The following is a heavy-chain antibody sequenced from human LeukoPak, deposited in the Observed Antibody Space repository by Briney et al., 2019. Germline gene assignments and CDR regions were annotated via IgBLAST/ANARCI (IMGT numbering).Heavy chain of an antibody. J-gene: IGHJ6*01. V-gene: IGHV3-23*01. CDR1: GFTFSGFA. Sequence: GGSLRLSCAASGFTFSGFAMSWVRRTPGKGVEWVSGISGSGDNTLYADSVKGRFTISRDNSKNTLYLEMNSMRAEDTAIYYCAKMKGHPLPKYYMDVWGQGTTVTVSS. D-gene: IGHD1-26*01. CDR2: ISGSGDNT. CDR3: AKMKGHPLPKYYMDV.